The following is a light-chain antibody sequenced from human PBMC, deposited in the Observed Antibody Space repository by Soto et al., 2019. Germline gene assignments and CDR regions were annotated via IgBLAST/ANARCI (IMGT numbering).Light chain of an antibody. Sequence: EIVMPQSPATMSVSPGASATLSCRASQSVRSNLAWYQQNPGQAPRLLIYGASTRATGIPARFSGSGSGTEFTLTISSLQSEDFAVYYCKQYNNWPAFGQGSKVDIK. CDR2: GAS. V-gene: IGKV3-15*01. J-gene: IGKJ1*01. CDR3: KQYNNWPA. CDR1: QSVRSN.